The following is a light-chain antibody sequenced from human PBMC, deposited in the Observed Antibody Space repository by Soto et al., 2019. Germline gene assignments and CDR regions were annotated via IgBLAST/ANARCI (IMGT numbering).Light chain of an antibody. CDR1: QSVSSN. Sequence: EIVMTQSPATLSVSPGERATLSCRASQSVSSNLAWYQQKPGQAPRLLIYGASTRATGIPARFSGSGSGTEFTLTISRLQSEDFAVYYCQQYNNWPLTFGGGTKVXIK. CDR3: QQYNNWPLT. J-gene: IGKJ4*01. V-gene: IGKV3D-15*01. CDR2: GAS.